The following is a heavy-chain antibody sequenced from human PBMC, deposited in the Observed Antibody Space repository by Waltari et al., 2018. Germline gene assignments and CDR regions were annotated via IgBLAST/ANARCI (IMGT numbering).Heavy chain of an antibody. CDR2: IYHSGSN. J-gene: IGHJ3*02. CDR1: GYSISSGYY. Sequence: QVQLQESGPGLVKPSETLSLTCAVSGYSISSGYYWGWIRQPPGKGLEWIGSIYHSGSNYYNPSLQSRVTISVDTSKNQFSLKLSSVTAADTAVYYCASVAGSAFDIWGQGTMVTVSS. D-gene: IGHD6-19*01. CDR3: ASVAGSAFDI. V-gene: IGHV4-38-2*01.